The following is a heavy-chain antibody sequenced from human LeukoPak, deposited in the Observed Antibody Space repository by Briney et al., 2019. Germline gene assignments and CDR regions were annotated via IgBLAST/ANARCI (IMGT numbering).Heavy chain of an antibody. CDR2: INPNSGGT. J-gene: IGHJ4*02. CDR1: GYAFTGYY. D-gene: IGHD3-10*01. Sequence: ASVKVSCKASGYAFTGYYMYWVRQAPGQGLEWMGWINPNSGGTNYAQKFQGWVTMTRDTSISTAYMELSRLRSDDTAVYYCARGGRFGELLGFGYWGQGTLVTVSS. CDR3: ARGGRFGELLGFGY. V-gene: IGHV1-2*04.